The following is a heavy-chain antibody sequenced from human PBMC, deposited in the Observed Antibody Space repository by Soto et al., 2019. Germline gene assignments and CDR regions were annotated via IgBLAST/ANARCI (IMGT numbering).Heavy chain of an antibody. Sequence: SETLSLTCTVSGGSISSYYWSWIRQPPGKGLEWIGYIYYSGSTNYNPSLKSRVTISVDTSKNQFSLKLSSVTATDTAVYYCARQGYSGGMDVWGQGTTGTVSS. CDR2: IYYSGST. V-gene: IGHV4-59*01. J-gene: IGHJ6*02. D-gene: IGHD1-26*01. CDR1: GGSISSYY. CDR3: ARQGYSGGMDV.